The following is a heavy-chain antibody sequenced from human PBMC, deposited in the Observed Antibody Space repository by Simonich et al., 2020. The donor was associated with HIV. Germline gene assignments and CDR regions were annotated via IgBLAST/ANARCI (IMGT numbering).Heavy chain of an antibody. Sequence: QVQLVQSGSELKKPGASVKVSCKASGYTFTSYAMNWVRQAPGQGLEWLGWINTNTGHPTYVQGFTGRFVFSLDTSVSTAYLQISSLKAEDTAVYYCARDSTKHYYYYMDVWGKGTTVTVSS. V-gene: IGHV7-4-1*02. CDR3: ARDSTKHYYYYMDV. CDR1: GYTFTSYA. J-gene: IGHJ6*03. D-gene: IGHD3-3*02. CDR2: INTNTGHP.